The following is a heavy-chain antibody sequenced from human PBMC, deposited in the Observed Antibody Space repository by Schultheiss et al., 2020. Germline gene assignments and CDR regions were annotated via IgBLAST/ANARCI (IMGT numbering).Heavy chain of an antibody. CDR3: ARPLYSSSEDRGGY. D-gene: IGHD6-6*01. CDR2: INHSGST. V-gene: IGHV4-39*01. CDR1: GGSVSSGSYY. J-gene: IGHJ4*02. Sequence: SQTLSLTCTVSGGSVSSGSYYWSWIRQSPGKGLEWIGEINHSGSTNYNPSLKSRVTISVDTSKNQFSLKLNSLTAADTAVYYCARPLYSSSEDRGGYWGQGTLVTVSS.